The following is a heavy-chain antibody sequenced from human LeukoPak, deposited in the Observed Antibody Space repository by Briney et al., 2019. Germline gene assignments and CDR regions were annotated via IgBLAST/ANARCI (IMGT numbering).Heavy chain of an antibody. CDR3: ARAMGYSSGWIPFDY. Sequence: GGSLRLSCAASGFTFSSYAMHWVRQAPGKGLEWVAVISYDGSNKYYADSVKGRFTISRDNSKNTLYLQMNSLRAEDTAVYYCARAMGYSSGWIPFDYWGQGTLVTVSS. V-gene: IGHV3-30*04. J-gene: IGHJ4*02. D-gene: IGHD6-19*01. CDR2: ISYDGSNK. CDR1: GFTFSSYA.